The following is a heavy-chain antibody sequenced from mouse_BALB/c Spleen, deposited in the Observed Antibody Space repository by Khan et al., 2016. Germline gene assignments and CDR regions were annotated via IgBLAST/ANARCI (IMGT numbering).Heavy chain of an antibody. CDR1: GYTFASSV. V-gene: IGHV1S136*01. CDR3: EKCDYRYDFWLAS. Sequence: VQLKQSGPELVKPGASVKMSCKASGYTFASSVMHWVKQKPGQGLEWIGYINPYNDGTKYNEKVTGTATLTSDKSSSTAYMVLSSLNSEDSAVYYCEKCDYRYDFWLASWGQGTLVTVSA. J-gene: IGHJ3*01. CDR2: INPYNDGT. D-gene: IGHD2-14*01.